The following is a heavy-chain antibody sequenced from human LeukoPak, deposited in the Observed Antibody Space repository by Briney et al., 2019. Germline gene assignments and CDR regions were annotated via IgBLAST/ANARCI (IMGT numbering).Heavy chain of an antibody. CDR3: ARGQYYYDSSGLAGNNWFDP. V-gene: IGHV1-69*13. D-gene: IGHD3-22*01. Sequence: SVKVSCRASGGTFSSYAISWVRQAPGQGLEWMGGIIPIFGTANYAQKFQGRVTITADESTSTAYMELSSLRSEDTAVYYCARGQYYYDSSGLAGNNWFDPWGQGTLVTVSS. J-gene: IGHJ5*02. CDR2: IIPIFGTA. CDR1: GGTFSSYA.